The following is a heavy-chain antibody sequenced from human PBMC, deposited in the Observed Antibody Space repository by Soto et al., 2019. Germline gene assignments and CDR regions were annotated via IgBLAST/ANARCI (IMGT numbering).Heavy chain of an antibody. Sequence: QVQLVQSGAEVKKPGSSVKVSCKASGGTFSSYAISWVRQAPGQGLEWMGGIIPIFGTANYAQKFQGRVTSTADESTSTACMELSSLRSEDTAVYYCASAGWDDYGDYLPIDYWGQGTLVTVSS. CDR3: ASAGWDDYGDYLPIDY. D-gene: IGHD4-17*01. J-gene: IGHJ4*02. V-gene: IGHV1-69*12. CDR1: GGTFSSYA. CDR2: IIPIFGTA.